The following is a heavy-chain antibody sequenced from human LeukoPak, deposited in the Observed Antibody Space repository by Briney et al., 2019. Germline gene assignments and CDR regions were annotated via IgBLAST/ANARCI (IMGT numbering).Heavy chain of an antibody. Sequence: GGSLRLSCAASGFTFSSYAMHWVRQAPGKGLEWVAVISYDGSNKYYADSVKGRFTISRDNSKNTLYLQTNSLRAEDTAVYYCARDSVAAVFDYWGQGTLVTVSS. J-gene: IGHJ4*02. CDR1: GFTFSSYA. CDR2: ISYDGSNK. D-gene: IGHD6-19*01. V-gene: IGHV3-30-3*01. CDR3: ARDSVAAVFDY.